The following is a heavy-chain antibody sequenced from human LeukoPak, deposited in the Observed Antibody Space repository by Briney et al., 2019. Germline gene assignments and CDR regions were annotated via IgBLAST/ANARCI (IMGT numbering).Heavy chain of an antibody. J-gene: IGHJ5*02. CDR3: ARRLTQYDCFDP. Sequence: SQTLSLTCAISGDSVSSNSAAWNWIRQSPSRGLEWLGRAYYRSKWYNDYAVSVRGRITVNPDTSKNQFSLHLNSVTPEDTAVYYCARRLTQYDCFDPWGQGILVTVSS. D-gene: IGHD2-2*01. CDR1: GDSVSSNSAA. CDR2: AYYRSKWYN. V-gene: IGHV6-1*01.